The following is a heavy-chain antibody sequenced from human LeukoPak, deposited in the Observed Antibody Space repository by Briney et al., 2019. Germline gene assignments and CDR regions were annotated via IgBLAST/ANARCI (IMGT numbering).Heavy chain of an antibody. D-gene: IGHD6-19*01. CDR2: TYYRSKWYN. CDR1: GDSVSSNSAA. CDR3: AREIAVAGKGVWFDP. V-gene: IGHV6-1*01. Sequence: SQTLSLTCAISGDSVSSNSAAWNWIRQSPSRGLEWLGRTYYRSKWYNDYAVSVKSRITNNPDTSKNQFSLQLNSVTPEDTAVYYCAREIAVAGKGVWFDPWGQGTLVTVSS. J-gene: IGHJ5*02.